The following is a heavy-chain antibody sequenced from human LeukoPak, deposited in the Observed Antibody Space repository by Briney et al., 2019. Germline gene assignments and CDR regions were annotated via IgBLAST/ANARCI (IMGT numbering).Heavy chain of an antibody. CDR1: GFTFRNYG. CDR2: ISYDGNYK. V-gene: IGHV3-30*18. Sequence: GGSLRLSCAASGFTFRNYGIHWVRQAPGKGLEWVAVISYDGNYKYYADSVKGRFTISRDNSKNTLFLQMNSLRAEDTAVYFCAKATYSYGTFDYWGQGTLVTVSS. J-gene: IGHJ4*02. CDR3: AKATYSYGTFDY. D-gene: IGHD5-18*01.